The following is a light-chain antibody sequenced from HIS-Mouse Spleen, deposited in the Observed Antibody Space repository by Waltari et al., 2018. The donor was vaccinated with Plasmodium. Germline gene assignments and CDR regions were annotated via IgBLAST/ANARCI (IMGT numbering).Light chain of an antibody. CDR1: QRISSR. J-gene: IGKJ2*01. CDR3: QQYNSYSYT. V-gene: IGKV1-5*03. CDR2: KAS. Sequence: DIHSTKAPSTLSAAVGHRVTITCRASQRISSRLAWYQKKPGKAPKLLIYKASSLESGVPSMFSGSGSGTEFTLTISSLQPDDFATYCCQQYNSYSYTFGQGTKLEIK.